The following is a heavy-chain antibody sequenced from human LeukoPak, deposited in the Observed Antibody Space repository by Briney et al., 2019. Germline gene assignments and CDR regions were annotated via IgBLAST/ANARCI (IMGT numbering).Heavy chain of an antibody. CDR1: GYTFTGYY. V-gene: IGHV1-2*02. CDR2: INPNSGGT. CDR3: ARAPTYCSGGSCYSAKFDY. Sequence: ASVKVSCKASGYTFTGYYMHWVRQAPGQGLEWMGWINPNSGGTNYAQKFQGRVTMTRDTSISTAYMELSRLRSDDTAVYYCARAPTYCSGGSCYSAKFDYWGQGTLVTVSS. D-gene: IGHD2-15*01. J-gene: IGHJ4*02.